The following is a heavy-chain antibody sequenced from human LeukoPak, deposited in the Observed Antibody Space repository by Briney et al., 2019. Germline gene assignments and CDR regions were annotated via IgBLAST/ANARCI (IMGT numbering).Heavy chain of an antibody. Sequence: ASVKVSCKASGYTFTGYYMHWVRQAPGQGLEWMGIINPSGGSTSYAQKFQGRVTMTRDTSISTAYMELSRLRSDDTAVYYCAREWEEGLDVWGKGTTVTVSS. D-gene: IGHD1-26*01. J-gene: IGHJ6*04. CDR2: INPSGGST. V-gene: IGHV1-46*01. CDR3: AREWEEGLDV. CDR1: GYTFTGYY.